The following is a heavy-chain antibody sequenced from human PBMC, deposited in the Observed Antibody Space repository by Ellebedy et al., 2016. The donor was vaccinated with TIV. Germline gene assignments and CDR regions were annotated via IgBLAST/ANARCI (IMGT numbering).Heavy chain of an antibody. CDR1: GYTFTSYG. D-gene: IGHD2-2*01. CDR3: ARVSWSGGYQLVSGRDAMDV. Sequence: ASVKVSXXASGYTFTSYGFSWVRQAPGQGLEWMGWISADNGRTGYAPKFEGRITLSTETSTSSAYMELRSLSSDDTAVYYCARVSWSGGYQLVSGRDAMDVWGQGTTVTVSS. J-gene: IGHJ6*02. CDR2: ISADNGRT. V-gene: IGHV1-18*04.